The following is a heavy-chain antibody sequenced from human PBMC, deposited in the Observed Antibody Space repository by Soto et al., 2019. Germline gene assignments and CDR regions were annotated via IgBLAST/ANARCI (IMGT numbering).Heavy chain of an antibody. J-gene: IGHJ6*02. Sequence: SETLSLTCTVSGGSISSYYWSWIRQPPGKGLEWIGYIYYSGSTNYNPSLKSRVTISVDTSKNQFSLKLSSVTAADTAVYYCARAGAGYCSGGSCYSDYYYGMDVWGQGTTGTVSS. CDR1: GGSISSYY. CDR2: IYYSGST. V-gene: IGHV4-59*01. D-gene: IGHD2-15*01. CDR3: ARAGAGYCSGGSCYSDYYYGMDV.